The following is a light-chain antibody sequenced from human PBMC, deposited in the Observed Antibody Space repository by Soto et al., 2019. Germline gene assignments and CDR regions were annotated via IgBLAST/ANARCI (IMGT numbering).Light chain of an antibody. Sequence: EIVLTQSPGTLSLSPGERATLSCRASQSVSSSYLAWYQQKPGQAPRLLIYGASSRATGIPDRFSGSGSGTDFTLTISRLEPEDFAVYYCQQCDSSPRYTFGGGTKLEIK. CDR2: GAS. J-gene: IGKJ2*01. CDR3: QQCDSSPRYT. V-gene: IGKV3-20*01. CDR1: QSVSSSY.